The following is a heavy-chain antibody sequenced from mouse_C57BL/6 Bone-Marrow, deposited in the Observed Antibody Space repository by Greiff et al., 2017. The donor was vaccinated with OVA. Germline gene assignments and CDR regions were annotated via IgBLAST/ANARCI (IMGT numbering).Heavy chain of an antibody. J-gene: IGHJ1*03. V-gene: IGHV5-4*01. CDR2: ISDGGSYT. CDR1: GFTFSSYA. Sequence: EVMLVESGGGLVKPGGSLKLSCAASGFTFSSYAMSWVRQTPEKRLEWVATISDGGSYTYYPDNVKGRFTISRDNAKNNLYLQMSHLKSEDTAMYYCARDQPYWYFDVWGTGTTVTVSS. CDR3: ARDQPYWYFDV.